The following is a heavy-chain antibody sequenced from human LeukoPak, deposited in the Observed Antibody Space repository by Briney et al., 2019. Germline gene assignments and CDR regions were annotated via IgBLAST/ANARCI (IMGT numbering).Heavy chain of an antibody. D-gene: IGHD1-26*01. CDR3: ARHSRYYSGSYWARPVFDY. V-gene: IGHV4-34*01. CDR1: GGSLSGYY. CDR2: INRSGSP. Sequence: SETLSLTCAVFGGSLSGYYWSWIRQPPGKGLEWIAEINRSGSPNYNPSLKSRVTISVDTSKNQFSLKLSSVTAADTAVYYCARHSRYYSGSYWARPVFDYWGQGTLVTVSS. J-gene: IGHJ4*02.